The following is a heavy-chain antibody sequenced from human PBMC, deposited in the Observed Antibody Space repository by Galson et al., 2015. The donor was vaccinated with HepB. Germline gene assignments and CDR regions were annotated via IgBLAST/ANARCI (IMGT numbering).Heavy chain of an antibody. Sequence: SLRLSCAASGFTFSSYSMNWVRQAPGKGLEWVSYISSSSSTIYYADSVKGRFTISRDNAKNSLYLQMNSLRAEDTAVYYCARTPLIVGNWFDPWGQGTLVTVSS. J-gene: IGHJ5*02. CDR1: GFTFSSYS. CDR2: ISSSSSTI. V-gene: IGHV3-48*04. D-gene: IGHD1-26*01. CDR3: ARTPLIVGNWFDP.